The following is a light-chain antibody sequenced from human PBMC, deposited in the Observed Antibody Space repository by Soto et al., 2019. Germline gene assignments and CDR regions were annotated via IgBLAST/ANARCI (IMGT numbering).Light chain of an antibody. CDR1: SSKIGAGYD. Sequence: QSLLTQPPSVSGAPGQRVTISCTGSSSKIGAGYDVHWYQQLPGTAPKLLIYGNSNRPSGVPDRFSGSKSGTSASLAITGLQAEDEADYYCQSYDSSLSGSYVFGTGTKVTIL. CDR2: GNS. CDR3: QSYDSSLSGSYV. V-gene: IGLV1-40*01. J-gene: IGLJ1*01.